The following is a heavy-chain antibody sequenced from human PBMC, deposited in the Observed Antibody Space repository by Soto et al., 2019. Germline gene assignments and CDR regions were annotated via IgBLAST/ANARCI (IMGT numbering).Heavy chain of an antibody. J-gene: IGHJ4*02. Sequence: SXTLSLTCIVSGDSVTSGMYSWGWILQPPGKGVEWIGSIYYSGNTYYNHYIESRATLSLHTYAKKVSLKLHSVSAAEAAIYFCVRHFVMVDYWGQGSLVTVSS. CDR1: GDSVTSGMYS. V-gene: IGHV4-39*01. CDR3: VRHFVMVDY. D-gene: IGHD2-21*01. CDR2: IYYSGNT.